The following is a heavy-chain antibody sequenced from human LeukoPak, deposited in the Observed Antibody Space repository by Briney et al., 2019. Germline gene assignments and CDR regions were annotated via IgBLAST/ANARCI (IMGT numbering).Heavy chain of an antibody. D-gene: IGHD5-18*01. CDR3: ARAMSRGYSYGDAFDI. J-gene: IGHJ3*02. Sequence: GGSLRLSCAASGFTFSDYYMSWIRQAPGKGLEWVSYISSSGSTIYYADSVKGRFTISRDNAKNSLYLQMNSLRAEDTAVYYCARAMSRGYSYGDAFDIWGQGTMVTVSS. V-gene: IGHV3-11*04. CDR2: ISSSGSTI. CDR1: GFTFSDYY.